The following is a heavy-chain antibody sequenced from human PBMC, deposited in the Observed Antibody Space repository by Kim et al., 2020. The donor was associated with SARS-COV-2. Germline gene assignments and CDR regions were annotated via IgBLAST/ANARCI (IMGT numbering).Heavy chain of an antibody. CDR2: ISYDGSNK. CDR1: GFTFSSYA. V-gene: IGHV3-30*04. CDR3: ASPDL. J-gene: IGHJ4*02. Sequence: GGSLRLSCAASGFTFSSYAMHWVRQAPGKGLEWVAVISYDGSNKYYADSVKGRFTISRDNSKNTLYLQMNSLRAEDTAVYYCASPDLWGQGTLVTVSS.